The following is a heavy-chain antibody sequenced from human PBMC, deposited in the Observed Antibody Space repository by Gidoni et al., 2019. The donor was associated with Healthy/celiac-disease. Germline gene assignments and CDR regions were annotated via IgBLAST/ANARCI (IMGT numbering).Heavy chain of an antibody. CDR2: IFSNDEK. CDR1: VFSLSNARMG. V-gene: IGHV2-26*01. CDR3: ARTYSGSYIFDY. Sequence: QVTLKAYGPVLVKPTETLTLTCTVSVFSLSNARMGVRWIRQPPEKALEWLAHIFSNDEKSYSTSLKSRLTISKDTSKSQVVLTMTNMDPVDTATYYCARTYSGSYIFDYWGQGTLVTVSS. J-gene: IGHJ4*02. D-gene: IGHD3-10*01.